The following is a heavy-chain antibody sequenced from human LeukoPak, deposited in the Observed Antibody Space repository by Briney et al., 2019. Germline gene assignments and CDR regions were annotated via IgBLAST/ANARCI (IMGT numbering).Heavy chain of an antibody. J-gene: IGHJ4*02. CDR3: AKGYYDYVWGSYYFDY. Sequence: SETLSLTCTVSGGSISSYYWSWIRQPPGKGPEWIGYIYYSGSTNYNPSLKSRVTISVDTSKNQFSLKLSSVTAADTAVYYCAKGYYDYVWGSYYFDYWGQGTLVTVSS. V-gene: IGHV4-59*01. CDR2: IYYSGST. D-gene: IGHD3-16*01. CDR1: GGSISSYY.